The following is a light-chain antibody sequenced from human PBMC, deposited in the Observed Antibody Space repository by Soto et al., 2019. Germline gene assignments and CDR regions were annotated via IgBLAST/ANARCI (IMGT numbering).Light chain of an antibody. CDR2: EVS. J-gene: IGLJ2*01. V-gene: IGLV2-8*01. CDR1: SSDIGASNY. CDR3: SSSAGTTKMV. Sequence: QSALTQPPSASGSPGQSVTISCTGTSSDIGASNYVSWYRQHPGKAPKLMISEVSKRPSGVPDRFSGSKSGNTASLSVSGLQAEDEADYYCSSSAGTTKMVFGGGTKLTVL.